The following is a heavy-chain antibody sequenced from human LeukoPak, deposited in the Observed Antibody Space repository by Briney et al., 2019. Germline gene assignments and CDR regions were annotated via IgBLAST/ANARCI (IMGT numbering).Heavy chain of an antibody. D-gene: IGHD2-15*01. Sequence: PGGSLRLSCAASGFTFNSYAVHWVRQAPGKELEWVAVISYDGSINFYSASVKGRSTISRDNSKNTLYLQMNSLRADDTALYFCARDRRYCSGGSCYFDYFFDYWGQGTLVTVSS. CDR3: ARDRRYCSGGSCYFDYFFDY. CDR1: GFTFNSYA. CDR2: ISYDGSIN. V-gene: IGHV3-30*04. J-gene: IGHJ4*02.